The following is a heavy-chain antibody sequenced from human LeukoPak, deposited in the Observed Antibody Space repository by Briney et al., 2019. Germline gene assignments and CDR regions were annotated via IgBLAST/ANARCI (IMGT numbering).Heavy chain of an antibody. V-gene: IGHV1-2*02. Sequence: ASVKVSCKASGYTFTSYDINWVRQATGQGLEWMGWINPNSGGTNYAQKFQGRVTMTRDTSISTAYMELSRLRSDDTAVYYCAREMYSSGWYFDYWGQGTLVTVSS. CDR1: GYTFTSYD. CDR3: AREMYSSGWYFDY. D-gene: IGHD6-19*01. J-gene: IGHJ4*02. CDR2: INPNSGGT.